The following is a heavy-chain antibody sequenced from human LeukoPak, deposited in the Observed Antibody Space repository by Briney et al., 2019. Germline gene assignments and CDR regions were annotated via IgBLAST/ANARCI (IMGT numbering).Heavy chain of an antibody. CDR1: GFTFSSYA. D-gene: IGHD5-24*01. CDR3: AKSRDGYNRGLSDI. Sequence: GGSLRLSCAASGFTFSSYAMSWVRQAPGKGLEWVSAISGSGGSTYYADSVKGRFTISRDNTKNTLYLQMNSPRAEDTAVYYCAKSRDGYNRGLSDIWGQGTMVAVSS. CDR2: ISGSGGST. J-gene: IGHJ3*02. V-gene: IGHV3-23*01.